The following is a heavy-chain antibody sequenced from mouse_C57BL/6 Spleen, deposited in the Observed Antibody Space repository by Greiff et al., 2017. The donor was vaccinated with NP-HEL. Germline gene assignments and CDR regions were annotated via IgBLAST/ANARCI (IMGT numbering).Heavy chain of an antibody. J-gene: IGHJ1*03. Sequence: QVQLQQSGPELVKPGASVKISCKASGYAFSSSWMNWVKQRPGKGLEWIGRIYPGDGDTNYNGKFKGKATLTADKSSSTAYMQLSSLTSEDSAVYFWARGGVTTVSYWYFDVGGTGTTVTVSS. D-gene: IGHD1-1*01. CDR2: IYPGDGDT. CDR1: GYAFSSSW. V-gene: IGHV1-82*01. CDR3: ARGGVTTVSYWYFDV.